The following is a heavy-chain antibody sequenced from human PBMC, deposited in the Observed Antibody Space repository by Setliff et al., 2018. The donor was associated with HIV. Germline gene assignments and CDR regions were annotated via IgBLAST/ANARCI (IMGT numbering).Heavy chain of an antibody. CDR2: IYYSGTT. CDR1: GDSVSSASYY. D-gene: IGHD6-6*01. J-gene: IGHJ6*03. CDR3: ASEAWTSYRSSSGYYYYYMDV. V-gene: IGHV4-61*01. Sequence: SETLSLTCTVSGDSVSSASYYWSWIRLPPGKGLEWIGYIYYSGTTKYNPSLKSRVTISVDTSKNQFSLKLSSVTAADTAVYYCASEAWTSYRSSSGYYYYYMDVWGKGTTVTVS.